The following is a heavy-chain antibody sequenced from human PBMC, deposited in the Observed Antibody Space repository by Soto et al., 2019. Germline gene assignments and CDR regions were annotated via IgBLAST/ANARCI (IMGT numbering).Heavy chain of an antibody. J-gene: IGHJ6*02. CDR1: GFTFSDHY. CDR2: TRHRPNTYTT. CDR3: ARGHSNYWDGMDV. V-gene: IGHV3-72*01. D-gene: IGHD4-4*01. Sequence: GGSLRLSCAASGFTFSDHYMDWVRQAPGKGLEWVGRTRHRPNTYTTDYAASVRDRFTISRDDSKSSLYLQMNSLKTEDTAVYYCARGHSNYWDGMDVWGQGTTVTVSS.